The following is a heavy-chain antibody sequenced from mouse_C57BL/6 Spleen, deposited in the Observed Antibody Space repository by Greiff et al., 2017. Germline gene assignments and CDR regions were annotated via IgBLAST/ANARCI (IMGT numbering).Heavy chain of an antibody. CDR3: ARDRSYAMDY. Sequence: VQLQQSGAELVRPGASVKLSCKASGYTFTDYYINWVKQRPGQGLEWIARIYPGSGNTYYNEKFKGKATLTAEKSSSTAYMQLSSLTSEDSAVYFCARDRSYAMDYWGQGTSVTVSS. CDR2: IYPGSGNT. V-gene: IGHV1-76*01. D-gene: IGHD2-14*01. CDR1: GYTFTDYY. J-gene: IGHJ4*01.